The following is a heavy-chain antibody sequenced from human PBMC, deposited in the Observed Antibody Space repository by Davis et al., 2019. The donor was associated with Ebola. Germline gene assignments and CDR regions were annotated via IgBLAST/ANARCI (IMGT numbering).Heavy chain of an antibody. CDR2: IKQDGSEK. CDR1: GFTFSSYW. Sequence: GESLKISCAASGFTFSSYWMSWVRQAPGKGLEWVANIKQDGSEKYYVDSVKGRFTISRDNAKNSLYLQMNSLRAEDTAVYYCARDQNYYDSSGYYNAFDIWGQGTMVTVSS. D-gene: IGHD3-22*01. CDR3: ARDQNYYDSSGYYNAFDI. V-gene: IGHV3-7*01. J-gene: IGHJ3*02.